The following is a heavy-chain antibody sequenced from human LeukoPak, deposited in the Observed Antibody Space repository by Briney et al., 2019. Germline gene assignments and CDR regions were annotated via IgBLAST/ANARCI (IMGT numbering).Heavy chain of an antibody. CDR1: GYTFTGYY. Sequence: ASVKVSCKASGYTFTGYYMHWVRQAPGQGLEWMGRINPNSGGTNYAQKFQGRVTMTRDTSISTAYMELSSLRSEDTAVYYCARGDYCSGGSCYNWFDPWGQGTLVTVSS. CDR2: INPNSGGT. J-gene: IGHJ5*02. V-gene: IGHV1-2*06. D-gene: IGHD2-15*01. CDR3: ARGDYCSGGSCYNWFDP.